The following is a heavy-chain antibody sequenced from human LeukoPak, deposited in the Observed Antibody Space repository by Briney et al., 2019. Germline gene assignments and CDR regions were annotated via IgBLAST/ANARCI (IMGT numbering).Heavy chain of an antibody. CDR2: IYYSGST. CDR1: GGSISSYY. Sequence: SETLSLTCTVSGGSISSYYWSWIRQPPGKGLEWIGYIYYSGSTNYNPSLKSRVTISVDTSKNQFSLKLSSVTAADTAVYYCARGSPADDSSGYDFDYWGQGTLVTVSS. J-gene: IGHJ4*02. CDR3: ARGSPADDSSGYDFDY. D-gene: IGHD3-22*01. V-gene: IGHV4-59*01.